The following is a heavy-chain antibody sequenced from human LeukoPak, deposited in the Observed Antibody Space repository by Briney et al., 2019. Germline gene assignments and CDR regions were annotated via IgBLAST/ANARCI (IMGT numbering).Heavy chain of an antibody. J-gene: IGHJ5*02. CDR1: GFTFPNSA. CDR2: IVLGAGDT. CDR3: AAQRGTSLHDFWSTRLFDP. Sequence: TSVKVSCKASGFTFPNSAMQWVRQARGQRLEWIGWIVLGAGDTVYSHKFHDRVTITRDVSTNTAYMELDSLGSEDTAVYYCAAQRGTSLHDFWSTRLFDPWGQGTLVTVSS. D-gene: IGHD3-3*01. V-gene: IGHV1-58*02.